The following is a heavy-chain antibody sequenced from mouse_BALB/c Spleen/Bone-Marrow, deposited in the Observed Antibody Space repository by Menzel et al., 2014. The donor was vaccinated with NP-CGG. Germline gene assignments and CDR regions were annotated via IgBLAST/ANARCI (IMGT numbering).Heavy chain of an antibody. CDR3: TRSNGNWFAY. CDR2: INPSNGGT. Sequence: VQLQQSGAELVKPGASVKLSCKASGYTFTSYYIYWVKQRPGQGLEWIGGINPSNGGTNFNEKFKSKATLTVDKSSSTAYMQLSSLTSEDSAVYYCTRSNGNWFAYWGQGTLVTVPA. V-gene: IGHV1S81*02. D-gene: IGHD2-1*01. J-gene: IGHJ3*01. CDR1: GYTFTSYY.